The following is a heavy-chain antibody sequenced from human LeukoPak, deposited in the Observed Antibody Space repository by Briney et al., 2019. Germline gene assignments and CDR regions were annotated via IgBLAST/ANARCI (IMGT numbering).Heavy chain of an antibody. D-gene: IGHD4-11*01. CDR3: ARGSSTEVFYYYYGMDV. Sequence: GGSLILSCVASGFTFSSYEMNWVRQAPGKGLEWVSYISSSGSTIYYADSVKGRFTISRDNAKKSLHLQMNSLRAEDTAVYYCARGSSTEVFYYYYGMDVWGQGTTVTVSS. CDR1: GFTFSSYE. CDR2: ISSSGSTI. J-gene: IGHJ6*02. V-gene: IGHV3-48*03.